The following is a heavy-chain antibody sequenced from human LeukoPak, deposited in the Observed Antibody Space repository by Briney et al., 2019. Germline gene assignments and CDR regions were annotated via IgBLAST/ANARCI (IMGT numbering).Heavy chain of an antibody. CDR1: GFTFSSYW. V-gene: IGHV3-74*01. Sequence: GGSLRLSCAASGFTFSSYWMNWVRHAPGKGLVWVSRIASDGSSTTYADSVKGRFSISRDNAKNTVYLQMTSLKIEDTAVYYCTTAGISGTRWYYNGMDVWGQGTTVTVSS. CDR3: TTAGISGTRWYYNGMDV. J-gene: IGHJ6*02. CDR2: IASDGSST. D-gene: IGHD1-20*01.